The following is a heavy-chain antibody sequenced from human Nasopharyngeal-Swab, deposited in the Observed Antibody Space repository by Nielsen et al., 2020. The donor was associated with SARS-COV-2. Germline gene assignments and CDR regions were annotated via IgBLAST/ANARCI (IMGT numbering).Heavy chain of an antibody. J-gene: IGHJ4*02. V-gene: IGHV3-30-3*01. Sequence: GESLKISCAASGFTFSSCAMHWVRQAPGKGLEWVAVISYDGSNKYYADSVKGRFTISRDNSKNTLYLQMNSLRAGDTAVYYCARDEGCFDYWGQGTLVTVSS. CDR2: ISYDGSNK. CDR3: ARDEGCFDY. CDR1: GFTFSSCA. D-gene: IGHD2-15*01.